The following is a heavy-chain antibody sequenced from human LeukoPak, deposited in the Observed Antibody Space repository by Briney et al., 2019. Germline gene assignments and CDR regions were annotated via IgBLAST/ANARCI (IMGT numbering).Heavy chain of an antibody. CDR1: GYTLTELS. CDR2: FDPEDGET. J-gene: IGHJ4*02. CDR3: ATRLSVAGTVDFDY. D-gene: IGHD6-19*01. Sequence: ASVKVSCKVSGYTLTELSMHWVRQAPGKGLEWIGGFDPEDGETIYAQKFQGRVTMTEDTSTDTAYMELSSLRSEDTAVYYCATRLSVAGTVDFDYWGQGTLVTVSS. V-gene: IGHV1-24*01.